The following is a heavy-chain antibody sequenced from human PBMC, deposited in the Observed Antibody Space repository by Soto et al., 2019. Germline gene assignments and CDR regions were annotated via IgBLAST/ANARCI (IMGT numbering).Heavy chain of an antibody. D-gene: IGHD3-22*01. CDR3: ARHGPVVYYYNSDFYYYGMDV. CDR2: IYSSDCYT. CDR1: GYSFTIYW. J-gene: IGHJ6*02. Sequence: GESLKISCKGSGYSFTIYWIGWVRQMPGKGLEWMGIIYSSDCYTRNSPSFQGQVTISADKSISTAYLQWSSLKASETAMYYVARHGPVVYYYNSDFYYYGMDVWGQGTTVTVSS. V-gene: IGHV5-51*01.